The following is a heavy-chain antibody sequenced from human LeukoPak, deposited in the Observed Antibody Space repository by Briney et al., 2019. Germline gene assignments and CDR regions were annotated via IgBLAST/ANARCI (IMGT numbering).Heavy chain of an antibody. CDR1: GGSFSGYY. Sequence: SETLSLTCAVYGGSFSGYYWSWIRQPPGKGLEWIGEINHSGSTNYNPSLKSRVTISVDTSKNQFSLKLSSVTAADTAVYYCAREYGYCSSTSCSGTFDYWGQGTLVTVSS. D-gene: IGHD2-2*01. V-gene: IGHV4-34*01. CDR2: INHSGST. J-gene: IGHJ4*02. CDR3: AREYGYCSSTSCSGTFDY.